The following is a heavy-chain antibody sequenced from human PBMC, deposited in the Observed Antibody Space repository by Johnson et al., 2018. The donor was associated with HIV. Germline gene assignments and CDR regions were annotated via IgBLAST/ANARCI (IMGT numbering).Heavy chain of an antibody. CDR1: GFTFDDYG. D-gene: IGHD5-12*01. J-gene: IGHJ3*01. CDR3: ASGDDDGF. CDR2: ISYDGSEK. Sequence: QVQLVESGGGVVQPGRSLRLSCAASGFTFDDYGMTWVHQAPGKGLEWVAVISYDGSEKYFADSVKGRFTISRDSSKNTLFLQMNSLRAEDTAVYFCASGDDDGFWGQGTKVTVSS. V-gene: IGHV3-30*03.